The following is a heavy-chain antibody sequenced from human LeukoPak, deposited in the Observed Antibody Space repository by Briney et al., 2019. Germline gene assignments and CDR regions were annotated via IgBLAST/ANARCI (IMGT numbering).Heavy chain of an antibody. V-gene: IGHV4-34*01. CDR1: GGSFSGYY. CDR3: ASRDTATGLD. CDR2: ITHSGST. J-gene: IGHJ4*02. Sequence: SETLSLTCAVYGGSFSGYYWSWIRQPPGKGLEWIGEITHSGSTNYNPSLKSRVTISVDTSKNQFPLKLSSVTAADTAVYYCASRDTATGLDWGQGTLVTVSS. D-gene: IGHD5-18*01.